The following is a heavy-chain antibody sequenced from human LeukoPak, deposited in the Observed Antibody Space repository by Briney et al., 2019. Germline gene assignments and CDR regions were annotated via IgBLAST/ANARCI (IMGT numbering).Heavy chain of an antibody. CDR2: IYYSGGT. D-gene: IGHD3-10*01. V-gene: IGHV4-59*01. Sequence: PSETLSLTCTVAGGSISRYYWSWIRQPPGKGLEWIGYIYYSGGTNYNPSLKSRVTISVDTSKKNQFSLKLSSVTAADTAVYYCARGVKGLRGAFDIWGQGTMVTVSS. J-gene: IGHJ3*02. CDR1: GGSISRYY. CDR3: ARGVKGLRGAFDI.